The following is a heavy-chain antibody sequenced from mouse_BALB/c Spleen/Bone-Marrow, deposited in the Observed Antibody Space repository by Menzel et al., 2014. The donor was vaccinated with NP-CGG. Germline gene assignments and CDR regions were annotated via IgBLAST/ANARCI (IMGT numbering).Heavy chain of an antibody. CDR1: GFTFSSYT. J-gene: IGHJ4*01. D-gene: IGHD1-1*01. CDR3: ARHGYYGSRAMDY. CDR2: ISNGGGST. V-gene: IGHV5-12-2*01. Sequence: EVQRVESGGGLVQPGGSLKLSCAASGFTFSSYTMSWVRQTPEKRLERVAYISNGGGSTYYPDTVKGRFTISRDNAKNSLYLQMSSLKSEDTAMYYCARHGYYGSRAMDYWGQGTSVIVSS.